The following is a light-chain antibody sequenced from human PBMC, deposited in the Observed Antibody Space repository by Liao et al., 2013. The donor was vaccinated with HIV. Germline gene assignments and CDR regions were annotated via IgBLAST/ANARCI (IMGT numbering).Light chain of an antibody. CDR2: QDT. CDR1: QLGDRD. J-gene: IGLJ1*01. V-gene: IGLV3-1*01. CDR3: QAWDSFTAV. Sequence: SYELTQSPSVSVSPGQTASITCSGDQLGDRDASWYQQKPGQSPMLVIYQDTKRPSGIPERFSGSNSGNTATLTISGTQPMDEADYYCQAWDSFTAVFGTGTKVTVL.